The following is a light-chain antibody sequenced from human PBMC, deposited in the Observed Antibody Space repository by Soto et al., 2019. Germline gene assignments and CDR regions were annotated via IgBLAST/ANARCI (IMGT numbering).Light chain of an antibody. V-gene: IGLV2-8*01. CDR3: SSYAGSSNFV. CDR2: EVN. CDR1: SSDVGGHKY. Sequence: QSALTQPPSASGSPGQSVTISCTGTSSDVGGHKYVSWYQQHPGKAPKLIIYEVNKRPSGVPDRFSGSKSGNTASLTVSGLQAEDEADYYCSSYAGSSNFVFGTGTKVTVL. J-gene: IGLJ1*01.